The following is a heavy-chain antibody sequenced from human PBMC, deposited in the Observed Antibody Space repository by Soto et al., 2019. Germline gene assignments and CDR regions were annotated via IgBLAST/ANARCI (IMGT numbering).Heavy chain of an antibody. V-gene: IGHV3-23*01. J-gene: IGHJ4*02. CDR2: VSSGGGT. Sequence: EVELLESGGGLVQPEGYLRLSCAASGFTFSTYAMGWFRQAPGKGLEWVSVVSSGGGTHYADSVKGRFTVSRDNSTNTLSLQMNSRRADDTAVYYCAKRRGAGGHFDYWGQGALVTVSS. D-gene: IGHD2-15*01. CDR1: GFTFSTYA. CDR3: AKRRGAGGHFDY.